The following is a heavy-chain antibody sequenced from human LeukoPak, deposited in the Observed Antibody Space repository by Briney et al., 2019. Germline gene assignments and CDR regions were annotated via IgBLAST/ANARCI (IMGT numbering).Heavy chain of an antibody. CDR3: ARALRDSSGPPLDY. CDR2: INHSGGST. D-gene: IGHD3-22*01. Sequence: ASVKVSCKASGYTFTSYYMHWVRHAPGQGLEWMGIINHSGGSTSYAQKFQGRVTMTRDMATSTVYMELSSLRSEATAVYYCARALRDSSGPPLDYWGQGTLVTVSS. CDR1: GYTFTSYY. J-gene: IGHJ4*02. V-gene: IGHV1-46*01.